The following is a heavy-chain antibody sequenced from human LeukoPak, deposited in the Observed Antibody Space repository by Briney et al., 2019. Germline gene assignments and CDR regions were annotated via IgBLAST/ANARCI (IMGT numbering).Heavy chain of an antibody. CDR3: ARGSRVSTIFRTY. CDR2: IIPILGIA. Sequence: ASVKVSCKASGGTFSSYTISWVRQAPGQGLEWMGRIIPILGIANYAQKFQGRVTITADKSTSTAYMELSSLRSEDTAVYYCARGSRVSTIFRTYWGQGTLVTASS. J-gene: IGHJ4*02. CDR1: GGTFSSYT. D-gene: IGHD3-9*01. V-gene: IGHV1-69*02.